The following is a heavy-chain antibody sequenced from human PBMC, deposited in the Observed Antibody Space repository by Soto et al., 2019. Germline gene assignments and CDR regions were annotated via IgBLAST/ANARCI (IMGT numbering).Heavy chain of an antibody. D-gene: IGHD6-13*01. V-gene: IGHV1-69*12. CDR3: ARGSGSSWPYYYYGMDV. CDR2: IIPIFGTA. J-gene: IGHJ6*02. Sequence: QVQLVQSGAEVKKPGSSVTVSCKASGGTFSSYGISWVRQAPGQGLEWMGGIIPIFGTANYAQKFQGRVTITADESTSTAYMELSSLRSEDTAVYYCARGSGSSWPYYYYGMDVWGQGTTVTVSS. CDR1: GGTFSSYG.